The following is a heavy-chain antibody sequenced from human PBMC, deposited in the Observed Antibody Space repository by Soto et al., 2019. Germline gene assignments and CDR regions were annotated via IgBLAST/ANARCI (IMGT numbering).Heavy chain of an antibody. D-gene: IGHD6-13*01. CDR3: ARHGEHSSSWYFDY. J-gene: IGHJ4*02. CDR2: IYYSGST. V-gene: IGHV4-59*08. Sequence: QVQLQESGPGLVKPSETLSLTCTVSGGSISSYYWSWIRQSPGKGLEWIGYIYYSGSTNYNPSLKSRVTISVDTSKNQFSLKLSSVTAADAAVYYWARHGEHSSSWYFDYWGQGTLVTVSS. CDR1: GGSISSYY.